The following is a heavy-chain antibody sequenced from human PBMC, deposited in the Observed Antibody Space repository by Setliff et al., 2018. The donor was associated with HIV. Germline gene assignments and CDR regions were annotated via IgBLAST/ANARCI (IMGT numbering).Heavy chain of an antibody. D-gene: IGHD3-22*01. CDR2: INPNNGGT. Sequence: ASVKVSCKASGYTFTGYYMHWVRQAPGQGLEWMGWINPNNGGTNYAQKFQGRVTMTRDTSISTAYMELRSLRSDDTAVYYCARGMDYYDTSGYYQYYFDYWGQGTLVTVSS. CDR3: ARGMDYYDTSGYYQYYFDY. J-gene: IGHJ4*02. CDR1: GYTFTGYY. V-gene: IGHV1-2*02.